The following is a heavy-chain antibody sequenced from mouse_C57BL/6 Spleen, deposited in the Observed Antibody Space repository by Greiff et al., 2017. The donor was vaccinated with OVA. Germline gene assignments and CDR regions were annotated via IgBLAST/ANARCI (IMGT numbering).Heavy chain of an antibody. CDR3: ARYYYYGSSYEGAMDY. D-gene: IGHD1-1*01. V-gene: IGHV8-12*01. J-gene: IGHJ4*01. CDR2: IYWDDDK. Sequence: QVTLKVSGPGILQSSQTLSLTCSFSGFSLSTSGMGVSWIRQPSGKGLEWLAHIYWDDDKRYNPSLKSRLTISKDTSRNQVFLKITSVDTADTATYYCARYYYYGSSYEGAMDYWGQGTSVTVSS. CDR1: GFSLSTSGMG.